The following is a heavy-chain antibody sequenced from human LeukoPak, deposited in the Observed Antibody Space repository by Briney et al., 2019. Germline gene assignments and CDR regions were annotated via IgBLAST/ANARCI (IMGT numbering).Heavy chain of an antibody. CDR3: ARVDTIFGVVPLDY. CDR2: ISAYNGNI. D-gene: IGHD3-3*01. V-gene: IGHV1-18*01. CDR1: GYTFTSYG. Sequence: ASVKVSCKASGYTFTSYGISWVRQAPGQGLEWMGWISAYNGNINYAQKLQGRVTMTTDTSTSTAYMELRSLRSDDTAVYYCARVDTIFGVVPLDYWGQGTLVTVSS. J-gene: IGHJ4*02.